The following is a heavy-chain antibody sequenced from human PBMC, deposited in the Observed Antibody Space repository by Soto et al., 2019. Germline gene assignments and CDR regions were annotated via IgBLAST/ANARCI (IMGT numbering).Heavy chain of an antibody. Sequence: SETLSLTCTVSGGSISNYYWSWIRQPPGKGLEWIGYVYYTGSTNYNPSLKSRVTISLDTSRNQFSLKLSSVTVADTAVYYCARDPAPWGQGALVTVSS. CDR3: ARDPAP. V-gene: IGHV4-59*12. CDR1: GGSISNYY. J-gene: IGHJ5*02. CDR2: VYYTGST.